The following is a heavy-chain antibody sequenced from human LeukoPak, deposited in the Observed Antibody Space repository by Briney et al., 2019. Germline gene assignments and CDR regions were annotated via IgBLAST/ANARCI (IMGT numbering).Heavy chain of an antibody. CDR3: AKNKWNYDY. CDR2: IKQDGSEK. Sequence: GGSLRLSCAASGFTFSNYSMSWVRQAPGKGLEWVANIKQDGSEKYYVDSVKGRFTTSRDNAKNSLYLQMTSLRAEDTAVYYCAKNKWNYDYWGQGTLVTVSS. J-gene: IGHJ4*02. CDR1: GFTFSNYS. D-gene: IGHD1-7*01. V-gene: IGHV3-7*01.